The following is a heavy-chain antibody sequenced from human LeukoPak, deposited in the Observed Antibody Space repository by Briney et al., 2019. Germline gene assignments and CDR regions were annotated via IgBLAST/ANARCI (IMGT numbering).Heavy chain of an antibody. Sequence: SETLSLTCAVYGGSFSGYYWSWIRQPPGKGLEWIGEINHSGSTNYNPSLKSRVTISVDTSKNQFSLKLSSVTAADTTLYYCARLGRDYASAYWGQGTLVTVSS. CDR2: INHSGST. J-gene: IGHJ4*02. D-gene: IGHD4-17*01. CDR3: ARLGRDYASAY. V-gene: IGHV4-34*01. CDR1: GGSFSGYY.